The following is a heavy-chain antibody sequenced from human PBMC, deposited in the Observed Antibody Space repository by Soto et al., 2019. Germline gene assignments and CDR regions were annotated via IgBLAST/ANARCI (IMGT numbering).Heavy chain of an antibody. CDR1: GGSFSGYS. Sequence: SETLSLTCAVYGGSFSGYSWSWIRQPPGKGLEWIGEINHSGSTNNNPSLKRRVTSSVDTSKNQFSLKLSSVTAADTAVYYCARGRAIAARRTNWFDPWGQGTLVTVSS. J-gene: IGHJ5*02. CDR3: ARGRAIAARRTNWFDP. D-gene: IGHD6-6*01. CDR2: INHSGST. V-gene: IGHV4-34*01.